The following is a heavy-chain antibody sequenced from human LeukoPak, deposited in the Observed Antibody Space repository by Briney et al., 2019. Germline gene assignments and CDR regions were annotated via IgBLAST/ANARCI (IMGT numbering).Heavy chain of an antibody. J-gene: IGHJ4*02. Sequence: AGGSLRLSCAASGFTFSSYGMHWVRQAPGKGLEWVSSISSSSSYIYYADSVKGRFTISRDNAKNSLYLQMNSLRAEDTAVYYCALDYYDSSGGDWGQGTLVTVSS. CDR1: GFTFSSYG. D-gene: IGHD3-22*01. CDR3: ALDYYDSSGGD. V-gene: IGHV3-21*01. CDR2: ISSSSSYI.